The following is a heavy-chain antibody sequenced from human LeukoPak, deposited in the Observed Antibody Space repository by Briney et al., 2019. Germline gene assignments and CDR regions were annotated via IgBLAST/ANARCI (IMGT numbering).Heavy chain of an antibody. V-gene: IGHV3-13*01. Sequence: GGSLRLSCAASGFTFSSYDMHWVRQATGKGLEWVSAIGTAGDTYYPGSVKGRFTISRENAKNSLYLQMNSLRAGDTAVYYCARALPYYYYMDVWGKGTTVTISS. J-gene: IGHJ6*03. CDR1: GFTFSSYD. CDR3: ARALPYYYYMDV. CDR2: IGTAGDT.